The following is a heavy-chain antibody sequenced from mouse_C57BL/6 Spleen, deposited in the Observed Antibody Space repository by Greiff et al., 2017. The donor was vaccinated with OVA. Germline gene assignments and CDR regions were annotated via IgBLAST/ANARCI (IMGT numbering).Heavy chain of an antibody. J-gene: IGHJ2*01. Sequence: VQLQQSGAELVRPGASVKLSCKASGYTFTDYYINWVKQRPGQGLEWIARIYPGSGNTYYNEKFKGKATLTAEKSSSTAYMQLSSLTSEDSAVYFCARGGTVVGYFDYWGQGTTLTVSS. D-gene: IGHD1-1*01. V-gene: IGHV1-76*01. CDR2: IYPGSGNT. CDR3: ARGGTVVGYFDY. CDR1: GYTFTDYY.